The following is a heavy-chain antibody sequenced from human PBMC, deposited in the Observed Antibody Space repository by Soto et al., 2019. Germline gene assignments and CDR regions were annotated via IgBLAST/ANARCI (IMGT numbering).Heavy chain of an antibody. D-gene: IGHD4-17*01. Sequence: AASVKVSCKASGFTFTSSAVQWVRQARGQRLEWIGWIVVGSGNTNYAQKFQERVTITRDMSTSTAYMELSSLRAEDTAVYYCAKDPDKYGVGADWFDPWGQGTLVTVSS. CDR1: GFTFTSSA. V-gene: IGHV1-58*01. J-gene: IGHJ5*02. CDR3: AKDPDKYGVGADWFDP. CDR2: IVVGSGNT.